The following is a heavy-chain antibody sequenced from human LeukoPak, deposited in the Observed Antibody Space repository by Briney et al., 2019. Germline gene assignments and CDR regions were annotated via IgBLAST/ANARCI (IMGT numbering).Heavy chain of an antibody. CDR2: ISVYKGNT. Sequence: ASVKVSCKASGYTFTSYGISWVRQAPGQGREWMGWISVYKGNTNYAQKLQGRVTMTKDTSTSTAYMELKSLRSDDTAVYYCARADIRAIASSGWYGFDYWGQGTLVTVSS. CDR3: ARADIRAIASSGWYGFDY. D-gene: IGHD6-19*01. CDR1: GYTFTSYG. J-gene: IGHJ4*02. V-gene: IGHV1-18*01.